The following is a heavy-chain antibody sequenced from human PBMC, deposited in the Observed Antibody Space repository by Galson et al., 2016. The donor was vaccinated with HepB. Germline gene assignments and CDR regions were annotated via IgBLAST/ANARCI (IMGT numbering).Heavy chain of an antibody. CDR2: IRTIRNNYET. Sequence: SLRLSCAASGFTFSDSAVHWVRQSSGRGLEWVAYIRTIRNNYETSFAASLRGRFTISRDDSQSTAYLQMNSLTTDDKAVYYCIRHLEWGKPDAWGQGTLVTVSS. V-gene: IGHV3-73*01. CDR1: GFTFSDSA. D-gene: IGHD3-16*01. CDR3: IRHLEWGKPDA. J-gene: IGHJ5*02.